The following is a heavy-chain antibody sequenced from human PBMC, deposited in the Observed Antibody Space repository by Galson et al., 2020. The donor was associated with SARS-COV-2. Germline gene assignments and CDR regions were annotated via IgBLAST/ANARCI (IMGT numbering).Heavy chain of an antibody. Sequence: GESLKISCAASGFTFSDHYMSWIRQAPGKGLEWVSYISSYSSYTKSADSVKGRFTISRDNAKNSLYLQMNSLRAEDTALYYCARDSSRRFYERSTYSPDSFDIWGQGTTVTVSS. CDR1: GFTFSDHY. J-gene: IGHJ3*02. V-gene: IGHV3-11*06. CDR2: ISSYSSYT. D-gene: IGHD3-22*01. CDR3: ARDSSRRFYERSTYSPDSFDI.